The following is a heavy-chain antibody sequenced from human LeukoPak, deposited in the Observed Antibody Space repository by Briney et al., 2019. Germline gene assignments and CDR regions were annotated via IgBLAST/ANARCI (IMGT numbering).Heavy chain of an antibody. Sequence: QPGGSLRLSYAASGFTFSSYEMKWVRQAPGKGLEWVSYISSSGSTIYYADSVKGRFTISRDNAKNSLYLQMNSLRAEDTAVYYCARDAEAMVVTLAFDYWGQGTLVTVSS. V-gene: IGHV3-48*03. J-gene: IGHJ4*02. D-gene: IGHD4-23*01. CDR3: ARDAEAMVVTLAFDY. CDR1: GFTFSSYE. CDR2: ISSSGSTI.